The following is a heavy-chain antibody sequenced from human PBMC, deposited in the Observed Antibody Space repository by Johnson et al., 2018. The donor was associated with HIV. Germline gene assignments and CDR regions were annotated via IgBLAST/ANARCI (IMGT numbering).Heavy chain of an antibody. Sequence: VQLVESGGGVVQPGGSLRLSCAASGFTFSSYGMHWVRQAPGKGLEWVAFIRYDGSNRYYADSVKGRFTISRDISKNTLYLQMNSLRADDTAVYYCARGSSWNDVGAFDIWGQGTMVSVSS. V-gene: IGHV3-30*02. J-gene: IGHJ3*02. CDR3: ARGSSWNDVGAFDI. CDR2: IRYDGSNR. D-gene: IGHD1-1*01. CDR1: GFTFSSYG.